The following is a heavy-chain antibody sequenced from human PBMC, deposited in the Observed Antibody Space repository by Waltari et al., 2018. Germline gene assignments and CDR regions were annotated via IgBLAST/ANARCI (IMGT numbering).Heavy chain of an antibody. CDR3: ARSITMIPWFDP. D-gene: IGHD3-22*01. CDR2: IYYRGGT. CDR1: GGSISSGGYY. J-gene: IGHJ5*02. V-gene: IGHV4-31*03. Sequence: QVQLQESGPGLVKPSQTLSLTCTVSGGSISSGGYYWSWIRQHPGKGLEWIGYIYYRGGTYYNPSLKSRVTISVDTSKNQFSLKLSSVTAADTAVYYCARSITMIPWFDPWGQGTLVTVSS.